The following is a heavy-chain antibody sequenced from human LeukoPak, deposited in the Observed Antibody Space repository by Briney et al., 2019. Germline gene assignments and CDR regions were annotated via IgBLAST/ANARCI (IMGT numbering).Heavy chain of an antibody. D-gene: IGHD1-7*01. V-gene: IGHV3-7*01. CDR1: GFTFSSYW. CDR3: VGNRYNWNYAY. CDR2: IKQDGSEK. Sequence: GGSLRLSCAASGFTFSSYWMSWVRQAPGKGLEWVANIKQDGSEKYYVDSVKGRFTISRDNARNSLYLQMNSLRAEDTAVYFCVGNRYNWNYAYWGQGTLVTVSS. J-gene: IGHJ4*02.